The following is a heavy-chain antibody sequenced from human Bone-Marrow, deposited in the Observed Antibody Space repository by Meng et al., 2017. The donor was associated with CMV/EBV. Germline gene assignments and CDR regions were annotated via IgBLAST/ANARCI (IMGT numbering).Heavy chain of an antibody. D-gene: IGHD2-2*01. CDR3: ARRSVVVPAASFDY. CDR2: INHSGST. J-gene: IGHJ4*02. V-gene: IGHV4-34*01. CDR1: GGSFSGYY. Sequence: GSLRLSCAVYGGSFSGYYWSWIRQPPGKGLEWIGEINHSGSTNYNPSLKSRVTISVDTSKNQVSLKLSSVTAADTAVYYCARRSVVVPAASFDYWGQGTLVTVSS.